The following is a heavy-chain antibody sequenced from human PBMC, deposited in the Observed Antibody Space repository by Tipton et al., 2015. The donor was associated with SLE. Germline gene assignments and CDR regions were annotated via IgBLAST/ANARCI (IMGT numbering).Heavy chain of an antibody. Sequence: PGLVKPSETLSLTCTVSGGSISSYYWSWIRQPPGKGLEWIGYIYYSGSTYYNPSLKSRVTISVDTSKNQFSLKLSSVTAADTAVYYCAREPFVPAAGKARGYYYYMDVWGKGTTVTVSS. D-gene: IGHD2-2*01. J-gene: IGHJ6*03. CDR1: GGSISSYY. CDR2: IYYSGST. CDR3: AREPFVPAAGKARGYYYYMDV. V-gene: IGHV4-59*12.